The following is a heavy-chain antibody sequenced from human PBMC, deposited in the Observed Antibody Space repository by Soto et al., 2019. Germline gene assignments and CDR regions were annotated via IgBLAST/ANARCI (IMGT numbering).Heavy chain of an antibody. V-gene: IGHV1-69*01. CDR3: ARGGGYSYGYYYYGMDV. D-gene: IGHD5-18*01. CDR2: IIPIFGTA. Sequence: QVQLVQSGAEVKKPGSSVKVSCKASGGTFSSYAISWVRQAPGQGLEWMGGIIPIFGTANYAQKFQGRVTITADESTSKAYMELSSLRSEDTAVYYCARGGGYSYGYYYYGMDVWGQGTTVTVSS. CDR1: GGTFSSYA. J-gene: IGHJ6*02.